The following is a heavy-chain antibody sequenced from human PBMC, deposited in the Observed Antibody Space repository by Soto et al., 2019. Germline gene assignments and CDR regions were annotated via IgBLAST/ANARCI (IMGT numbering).Heavy chain of an antibody. Sequence: QVQLMQSGAEVKKPGTSVKVSCKASGYTFTSYGITWVRQAPGQGLEWMGGISAYNGNTNYAQKLQGRVIMTTDTSTSTAYMELRSLRSDDTAVYYCARASSYCGGDCYYYYGMDVWGQGTTVTVSS. V-gene: IGHV1-18*01. CDR1: GYTFTSYG. CDR2: ISAYNGNT. J-gene: IGHJ6*02. D-gene: IGHD2-21*02. CDR3: ARASSYCGGDCYYYYGMDV.